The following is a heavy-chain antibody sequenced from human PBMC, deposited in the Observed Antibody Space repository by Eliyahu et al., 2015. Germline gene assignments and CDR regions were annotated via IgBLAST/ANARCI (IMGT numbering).Heavy chain of an antibody. D-gene: IGHD3-22*01. CDR3: VRFVSGSGCLDY. Sequence: EVQLVESGGGLVQPGGSXRXSCXASXFXFSXYSMVWVRQAPGKGLEWVSYISGNTEIIYXPDSVKGRFTISRDNAKKSLYLQMNSLRDEDTAVYYCVRFVSGSGCLDYWGQGTLVTVSS. CDR1: XFXFSXYS. V-gene: IGHV3-48*02. CDR2: ISGNTEII. J-gene: IGHJ4*02.